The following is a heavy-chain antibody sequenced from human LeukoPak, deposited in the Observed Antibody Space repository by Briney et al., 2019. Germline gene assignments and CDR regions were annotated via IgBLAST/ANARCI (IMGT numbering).Heavy chain of an antibody. Sequence: GGSLRLSCAASGFTFSSYSMNWVRQAPGKGLEWVSYISSSSSTIYYADSVKGRFTISRDNAKNSLYLQMNSLRAEDTAVYYCARGGRVGWNSVGYWGQGTLVTVSS. CDR1: GFTFSSYS. CDR3: ARGGRVGWNSVGY. CDR2: ISSSSSTI. D-gene: IGHD1-7*01. J-gene: IGHJ4*02. V-gene: IGHV3-48*04.